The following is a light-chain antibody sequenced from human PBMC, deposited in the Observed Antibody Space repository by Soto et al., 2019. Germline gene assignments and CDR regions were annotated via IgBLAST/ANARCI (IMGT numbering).Light chain of an antibody. V-gene: IGKV3-20*01. J-gene: IGKJ5*01. CDR1: QSVSSSY. Sequence: IVLTQSPGTLSLSPWERATLSCRASQSVSSSYLAWYQQKPGQAPRLLIYGASSRATGIPDRFSGSGSGTDFTLTISSLQPEDFATYYCQQYYSYPPITFGQGTRLEIK. CDR2: GAS. CDR3: QQYYSYPPIT.